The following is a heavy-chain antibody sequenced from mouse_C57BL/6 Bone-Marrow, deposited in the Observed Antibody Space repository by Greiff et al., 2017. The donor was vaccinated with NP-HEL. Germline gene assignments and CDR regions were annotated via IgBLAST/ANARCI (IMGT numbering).Heavy chain of an antibody. CDR2: IHPNGGST. Sequence: QVPLQPSVSALVPPGASVPLSCKASGYTFTSYWLHWVKQRPGQGLEWIGMIHPNGGSTNYNEKFKSKATLTVDKSSSTAYMQLSSLTSELSAVYSLAYDSTNYPYYNAMDYWGQGTSITVSS. D-gene: IGHD2-5*01. J-gene: IGHJ4*01. CDR3: AYDSTNYPYYNAMDY. V-gene: IGHV1-64*01. CDR1: GYTFTSYW.